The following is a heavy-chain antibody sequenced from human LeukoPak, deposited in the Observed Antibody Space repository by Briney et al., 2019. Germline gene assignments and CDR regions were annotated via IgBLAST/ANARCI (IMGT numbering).Heavy chain of an antibody. CDR2: IYYSGST. V-gene: IGHV4-30-4*07. Sequence: SQTLSLTCAVSGGSISSGGYSWSWIRQPPGKGLEWIGYIYYSGSTYYNPSLKSRVTISVDTSKNQFSLKLSSVTAADTAVYYCARDYYDSSGYYWGAFDIWGQGTMVTVSS. J-gene: IGHJ3*02. CDR3: ARDYYDSSGYYWGAFDI. CDR1: GGSISSGGYS. D-gene: IGHD3-22*01.